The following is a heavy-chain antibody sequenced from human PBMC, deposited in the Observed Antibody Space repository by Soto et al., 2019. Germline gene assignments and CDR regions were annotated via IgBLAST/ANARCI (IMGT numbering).Heavy chain of an antibody. D-gene: IGHD4-17*01. CDR1: GFSVSDNY. CDR3: ARESDYSYFDY. CDR2: MHSGGTT. V-gene: IGHV3-53*01. J-gene: IGHJ4*01. Sequence: GGSLRLSCAASGFSVSDNYMSWVRQAPGKGLEWVSVMHSGGTTYYADSVKGRITISRDNSKNTLYLQMHSLRAEDTAVYYCARESDYSYFDYWGHGTLVTVSS.